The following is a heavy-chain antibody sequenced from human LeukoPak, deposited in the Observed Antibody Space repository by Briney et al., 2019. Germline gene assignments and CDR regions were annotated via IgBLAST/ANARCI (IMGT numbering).Heavy chain of an antibody. CDR1: GGSISSAGHY. D-gene: IGHD3-22*01. J-gene: IGHJ4*02. CDR3: AGALSPDHDTSGYYFDN. Sequence: PSETLSLTCTVSGGSISSAGHYWSWIRQHPGKGLEWIGYIYYSGSTYYRPSLESRLTISIDTSKNQFSLKLSSVTAADTAVYYCAGALSPDHDTSGYYFDNWGQGTLVTVSS. CDR2: IYYSGST. V-gene: IGHV4-31*03.